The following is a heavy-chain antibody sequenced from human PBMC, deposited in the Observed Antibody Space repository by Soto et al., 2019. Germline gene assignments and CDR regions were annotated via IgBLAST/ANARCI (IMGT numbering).Heavy chain of an antibody. J-gene: IGHJ6*02. CDR1: GFTFGDYA. D-gene: IGHD6-6*01. Sequence: PGGSLRLSCTASGFTFGDYAMSWFRQAPGKGLEWVGFIRGKAYGGTTEYAASVKGRFTISRDDSKSIAYLQMNSLKTEDTAVYYCTRVAARPYYYYGMDVWGQGTTVTVSS. V-gene: IGHV3-49*03. CDR3: TRVAARPYYYYGMDV. CDR2: IRGKAYGGTT.